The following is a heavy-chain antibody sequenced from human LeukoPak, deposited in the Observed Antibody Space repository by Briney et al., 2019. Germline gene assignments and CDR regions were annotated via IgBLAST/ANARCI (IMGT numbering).Heavy chain of an antibody. CDR3: ARAPRYCSGGSCYYISKY. Sequence: GASVKVSCKASGYTFTGYYMHWVRQAPGQGLEWMGRINPNSGGTNYAQKFQGRVTMTRDTSISTAYMELSRLRSDDTAVYYCARAPRYCSGGSCYYISKYWGQGTLVTVSS. J-gene: IGHJ4*02. D-gene: IGHD2-15*01. CDR2: INPNSGGT. V-gene: IGHV1-2*06. CDR1: GYTFTGYY.